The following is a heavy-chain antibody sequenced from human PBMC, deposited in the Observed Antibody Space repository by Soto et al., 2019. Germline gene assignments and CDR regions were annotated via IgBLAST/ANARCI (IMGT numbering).Heavy chain of an antibody. CDR1: GFTFDDYT. CDR2: ISWSSERI. Sequence: EVQLVESGGGLVQPGRSLRLSCAASGFTFDDYTMHWVRQAPGKGLEWVSSISWSSERIDYADSVKGRFTVSRDNAKNSLYLQMNSLRAEDTALYYCAKDIALYYSGSGRSGMDVWGQGTTVTVSS. V-gene: IGHV3-9*01. D-gene: IGHD3-10*01. CDR3: AKDIALYYSGSGRSGMDV. J-gene: IGHJ6*02.